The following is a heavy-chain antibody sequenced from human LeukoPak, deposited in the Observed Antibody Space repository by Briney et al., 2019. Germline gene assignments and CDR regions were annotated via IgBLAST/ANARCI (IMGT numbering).Heavy chain of an antibody. CDR1: GFTFDDYA. Sequence: PGGSLRLSCAASGFTFDDYAMHWVRQPPGKGLEWVSLITGDGGDTYYSDSVRGRFIISRDNSKNSLYLQMNSLRTEDTALYYCARPFGLWGQGTLVTVSS. CDR3: ARPFGL. V-gene: IGHV3-43*02. D-gene: IGHD3-16*01. J-gene: IGHJ4*02. CDR2: ITGDGGDT.